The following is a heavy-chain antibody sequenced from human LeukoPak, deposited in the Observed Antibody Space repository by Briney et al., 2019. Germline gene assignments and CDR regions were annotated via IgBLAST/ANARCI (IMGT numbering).Heavy chain of an antibody. J-gene: IGHJ4*02. V-gene: IGHV1-8*01. CDR1: GYTFTSYD. CDR2: MNPNSGNT. D-gene: IGHD2-2*01. Sequence: ASVKVSCKASGYTFTSYDINWVRQATGQGLEWMGWMNPNSGNTGYAQKFQGRVTMTRNTSISTAYMELSSLRSEDTAVYYCARGLGPAAMFFPYARRRPYYFDYWGQGTLVTVSS. CDR3: ARGLGPAAMFFPYARRRPYYFDY.